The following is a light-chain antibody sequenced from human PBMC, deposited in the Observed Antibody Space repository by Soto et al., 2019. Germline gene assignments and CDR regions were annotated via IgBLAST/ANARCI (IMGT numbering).Light chain of an antibody. CDR2: GAS. CDR1: QSVSSK. Sequence: EVVMTQSQATLSVSPGERATLSCRASQSVSSKLAWYQQKPGQAPRLLIYGASTRATGVPARFSGSGSGTEFTLTISSLQSEDFAVYYCQQYNNWPPWTCGQGTKVEIK. J-gene: IGKJ1*01. V-gene: IGKV3-15*01. CDR3: QQYNNWPPWT.